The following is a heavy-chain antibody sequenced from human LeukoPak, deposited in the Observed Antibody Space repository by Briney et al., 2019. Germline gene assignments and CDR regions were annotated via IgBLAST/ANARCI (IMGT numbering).Heavy chain of an antibody. D-gene: IGHD6-13*01. CDR1: GFTFSICG. Sequence: PGGSLRLSCAASGFTFSICGMNWGRQAPGKGLEWVSSITSSGDYIYYADSVKGRFTISRDNAKNRLYLQMNSLRAEDTAVYYCARDNEAAAGTVDYWGQGTLVTVSS. CDR2: ITSSGDYI. V-gene: IGHV3-21*01. J-gene: IGHJ4*02. CDR3: ARDNEAAAGTVDY.